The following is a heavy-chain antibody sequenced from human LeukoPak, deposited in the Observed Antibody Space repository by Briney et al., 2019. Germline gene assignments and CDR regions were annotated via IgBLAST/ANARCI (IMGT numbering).Heavy chain of an antibody. CDR2: ISYSGST. Sequence: SETLSLTCTVSGGSISRYYWSWIRQPPGKGLEWIGYISYSGSTNYNPSLKSRVTISVDTSKNQFSLELSSVTAADTAVYYCARGATGIVVVSPFDYWGQGTLVTVSS. CDR1: GGSISRYY. J-gene: IGHJ4*02. V-gene: IGHV4-59*01. D-gene: IGHD3-22*01. CDR3: ARGATGIVVVSPFDY.